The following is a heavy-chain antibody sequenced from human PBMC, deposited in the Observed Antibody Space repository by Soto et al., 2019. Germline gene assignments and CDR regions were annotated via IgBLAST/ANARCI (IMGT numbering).Heavy chain of an antibody. J-gene: IGHJ6*02. V-gene: IGHV4-34*01. Sequence: QVQLQQWGAGLLKPSETLSLTCGVSGASLSGVYWTWIRQTPGRGLEWIGEINHSGRAYYTPALGARVTISVDTSEKEFSLSLTAVTAADTGRYYCARAFKGSIENTGWPKPYYYGLDVWAQGTAVIVSS. CDR3: ARAFKGSIENTGWPKPYYYGLDV. D-gene: IGHD6-19*01. CDR2: INHSGRA. CDR1: GASLSGVY.